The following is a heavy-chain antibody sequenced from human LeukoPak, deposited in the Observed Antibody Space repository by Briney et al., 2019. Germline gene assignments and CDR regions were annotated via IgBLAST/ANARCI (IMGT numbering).Heavy chain of an antibody. J-gene: IGHJ4*02. D-gene: IGHD3-22*01. CDR3: ARSPRSGYYFYLDYFDY. CDR2: IYTSGST. V-gene: IGHV4-61*02. CDR1: GGSISSGSYY. Sequence: PSETLSLTCTVSGGSISSGSYYWSWIRQPAGKGLEWIGRIYTSGSTNYNPSLKSRVAISVDTSKNQFSLKLSSVTAADTAVYYCARSPRSGYYFYLDYFDYWGQGTLVTVSS.